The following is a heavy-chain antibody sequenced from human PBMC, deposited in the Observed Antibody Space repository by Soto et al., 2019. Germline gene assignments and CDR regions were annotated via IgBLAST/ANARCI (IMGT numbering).Heavy chain of an antibody. D-gene: IGHD3-3*01. CDR3: AKDHKSITIFGVVKDSWFDP. Sequence: GSMRLSCAASVFTFSSYAMSWVRQAPGKGLEWVSAISGSGGSTYYADSVKGRFTISRDNSKNTLYLQMNSLRAEDTAVYYCAKDHKSITIFGVVKDSWFDPWGQGTLVTVSS. J-gene: IGHJ5*02. V-gene: IGHV3-23*01. CDR1: VFTFSSYA. CDR2: ISGSGGST.